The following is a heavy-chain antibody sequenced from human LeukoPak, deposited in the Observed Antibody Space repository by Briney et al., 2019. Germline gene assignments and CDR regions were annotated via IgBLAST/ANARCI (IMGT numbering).Heavy chain of an antibody. J-gene: IGHJ4*02. CDR1: GGSFSGYY. Sequence: SETLSLTCAVYGGSFSGYYWSWIRQPPGKGLEWIREINHSGSTNYNPSLKSRVTISVDTSKNQFSLKLSSVTAADTAVYYCARAPGLFPFDYWGQGTLVTVSS. CDR2: INHSGST. V-gene: IGHV4-34*01. CDR3: ARAPGLFPFDY. D-gene: IGHD2-21*01.